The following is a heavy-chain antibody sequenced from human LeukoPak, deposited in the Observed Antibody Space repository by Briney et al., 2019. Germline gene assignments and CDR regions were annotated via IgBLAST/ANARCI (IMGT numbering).Heavy chain of an antibody. CDR1: GGSISSYY. CDR3: ARDQRDYYDSSGYYPLGY. CDR2: IYYSRST. Sequence: PSETLSLTCTVSGGSISSYYWSWIRQPPGKGLEWIGYIYYSRSTNYNPSLKSRVTISVDTSKNQFSLKLSSVTAADTAVYYCARDQRDYYDSSGYYPLGYWGQGTLVTVSS. V-gene: IGHV4-59*01. D-gene: IGHD3-22*01. J-gene: IGHJ4*02.